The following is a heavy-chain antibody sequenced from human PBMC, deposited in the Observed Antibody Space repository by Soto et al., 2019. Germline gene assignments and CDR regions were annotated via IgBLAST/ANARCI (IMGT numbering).Heavy chain of an antibody. J-gene: IGHJ6*02. V-gene: IGHV3-7*03. Sequence: PGGSLRLSCAASELTFSRNWMSWVRQAPGKGLEWVANINQDGSQKYYVDSVKGRFTISRDNAKNSLFLQMNSLRVEGTAVYYCAREMWVYYYYGVDVWGQGTTVTVSS. D-gene: IGHD1-26*01. CDR2: INQDGSQK. CDR1: ELTFSRNW. CDR3: AREMWVYYYYGVDV.